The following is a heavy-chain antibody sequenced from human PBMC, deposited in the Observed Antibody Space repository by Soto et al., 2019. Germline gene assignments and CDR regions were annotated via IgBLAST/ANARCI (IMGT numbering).Heavy chain of an antibody. D-gene: IGHD3-10*01. CDR3: ASGMRGVSLFDY. J-gene: IGHJ4*02. V-gene: IGHV3-30-3*01. Sequence: GGSLRLSCAASGFTFSSYAMHWVRQAPGKGLEWVAVISYDGSNKYYADSVKGRFTISRDNSKNTLYLQMNSLRAEDTAVYYCASGMRGVSLFDYWGQGTLVTVSS. CDR2: ISYDGSNK. CDR1: GFTFSSYA.